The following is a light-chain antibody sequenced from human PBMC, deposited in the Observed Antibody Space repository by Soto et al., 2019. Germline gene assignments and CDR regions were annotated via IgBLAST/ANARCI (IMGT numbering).Light chain of an antibody. CDR1: RPIDTY. V-gene: IGKV1-39*01. Sequence: IQMTQSPSSLSASVGDRVTITCRASRPIDTYLNWYQYKPGKAPKLLIYGASSLRSGVHSRFSGSGSGTDFTLTISSLQPEDFATYYCQQSYSTPLYTSGQGNKLEIK. J-gene: IGKJ2*01. CDR3: QQSYSTPLYT. CDR2: GAS.